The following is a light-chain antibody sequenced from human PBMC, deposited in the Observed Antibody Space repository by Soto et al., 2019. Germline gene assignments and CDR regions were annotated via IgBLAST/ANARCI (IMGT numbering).Light chain of an antibody. V-gene: IGKV3D-15*01. CDR1: QSISSN. CDR3: QHYSYSPPAV. Sequence: EIVMTQSPATLSVSPGERATLSCRASQSISSNLAWYQQKPGQAPRLLIYSASTRATGIPARFSGSGSGAEFTLTISSLQSEDFAVYYCQHYSYSPPAVFGPGTKV. CDR2: SAS. J-gene: IGKJ3*01.